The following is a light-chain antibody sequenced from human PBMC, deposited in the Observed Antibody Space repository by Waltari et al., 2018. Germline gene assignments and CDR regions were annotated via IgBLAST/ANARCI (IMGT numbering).Light chain of an antibody. CDR3: SSYTSSGVV. CDR1: GSDVGGYDY. V-gene: IGLV2-14*04. CDR2: DVY. Sequence: CTGTGSDVGGYDYVSWYQQYPGKAPRLIIYDVYNRPSGVSNRFSGSKSDNTASLTISGLQAEDESVYYCSSYTSSGVVFGGGTKLTVL. J-gene: IGLJ2*01.